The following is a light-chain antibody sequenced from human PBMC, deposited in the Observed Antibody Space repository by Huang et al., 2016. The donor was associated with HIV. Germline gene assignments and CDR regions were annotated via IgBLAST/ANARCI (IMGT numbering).Light chain of an antibody. CDR3: QQYSSAPFT. Sequence: DIQMTQSPSTLSASVRDRVTITFRASQSISICLVWYQQKTAKAPKLLIYQASSLESGVPSRCSGSGSGTEFTLTISSLQPDDFATYYCQQYSSAPFTFGPGTKVDIK. CDR1: QSISIC. CDR2: QAS. V-gene: IGKV1-5*03. J-gene: IGKJ3*01.